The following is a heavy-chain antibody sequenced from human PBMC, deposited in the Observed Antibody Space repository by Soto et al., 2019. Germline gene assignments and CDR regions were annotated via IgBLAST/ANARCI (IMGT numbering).Heavy chain of an antibody. CDR1: GYTFQRYA. Sequence: ASLKVPCKASGYTFQRYALKWVRQAPGQSPEWRGWFNLGNDKTKYSQRLQGRVTLTRDTSASTTYMELSRLTPEETAVYYGARAGALTRYYYGYDFDYWGQGTLVTVSS. CDR3: ARAGALTRYYYGYDFDY. D-gene: IGHD3-9*01. V-gene: IGHV1-3*01. CDR2: FNLGNDKT. J-gene: IGHJ4*02.